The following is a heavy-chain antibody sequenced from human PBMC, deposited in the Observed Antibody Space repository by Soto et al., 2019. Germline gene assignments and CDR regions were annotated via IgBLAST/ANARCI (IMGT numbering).Heavy chain of an antibody. CDR2: IDWDDDK. D-gene: IGHD5-18*01. CDR1: GFSLSTSGMC. V-gene: IGHV2-70*01. Sequence: GPTLVNPTQTLTLTCTFSGFSLSTSGMCVSWIRQPPGKALEWLALIDWDDDKYYSTSLKTRLTISKDTSKNQVVLTMTNMDPVDTATYYCARISQDVDTAMVHDYWGQGTLLTVSS. J-gene: IGHJ4*02. CDR3: ARISQDVDTAMVHDY.